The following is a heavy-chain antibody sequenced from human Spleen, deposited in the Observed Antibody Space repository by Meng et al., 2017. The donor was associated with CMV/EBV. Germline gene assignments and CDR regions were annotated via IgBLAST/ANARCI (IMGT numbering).Heavy chain of an antibody. D-gene: IGHD6-13*01. CDR2: IYPGDSDT. Sequence: GGSLRLSCKGSGYSVTSYWIGWVRQLPGKSLEWMGIIYPGDSDTRYSPSFQGQVTISADKSNSTAYLKWSSLKASDTAMYYWARGQVRSSPRGYYYGMDVWGQGTTVTVSS. CDR3: ARGQVRSSPRGYYYGMDV. J-gene: IGHJ6*02. CDR1: GYSVTSYW. V-gene: IGHV5-51*01.